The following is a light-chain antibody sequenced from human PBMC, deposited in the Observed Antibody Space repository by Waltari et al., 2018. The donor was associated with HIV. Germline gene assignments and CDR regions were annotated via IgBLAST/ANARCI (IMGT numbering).Light chain of an antibody. CDR2: EVS. CDR3: SSYTSSSTSHV. Sequence: QSALTQPASVSGSPGQSIPISCPGTSSDVGGYNYVSWYQQHPGKAPKLMIYEVSNRPSGVSNRFSGSKSGNTASLTISGLQAEDEADYYCSSYTSSSTSHVFGTGTKVTVL. V-gene: IGLV2-14*01. J-gene: IGLJ1*01. CDR1: SSDVGGYNY.